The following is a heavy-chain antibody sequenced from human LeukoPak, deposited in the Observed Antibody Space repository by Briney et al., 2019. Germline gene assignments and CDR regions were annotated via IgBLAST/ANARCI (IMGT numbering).Heavy chain of an antibody. CDR2: INHSGST. Sequence: PSETLSLTCAVYGGSFSGYYWSWIRQPPGKGLEWIGEINHSGSTNYNPSLKSRVTISVDTSKNQFSLKLSSVTAADTAVYYCARGQWLAHYYYYYGMGVWGQGTTVTVSS. V-gene: IGHV4-34*01. J-gene: IGHJ6*02. CDR1: GGSFSGYY. D-gene: IGHD6-19*01. CDR3: ARGQWLAHYYYYYGMGV.